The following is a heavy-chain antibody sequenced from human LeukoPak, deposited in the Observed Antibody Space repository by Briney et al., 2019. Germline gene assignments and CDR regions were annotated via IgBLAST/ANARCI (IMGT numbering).Heavy chain of an antibody. CDR3: AKGGYSSGWRNYFDY. D-gene: IGHD6-19*01. Sequence: GGSLRLSCAASGFTFSSYGITWVRQAPGKGLEWVSTISATGGSTYYADSVKGRFTISRDNSKDTLYLQMNSLRAEDTAVYYCAKGGYSSGWRNYFDYWGQGTLVTVSS. CDR1: GFTFSSYG. V-gene: IGHV3-23*01. J-gene: IGHJ4*02. CDR2: ISATGGST.